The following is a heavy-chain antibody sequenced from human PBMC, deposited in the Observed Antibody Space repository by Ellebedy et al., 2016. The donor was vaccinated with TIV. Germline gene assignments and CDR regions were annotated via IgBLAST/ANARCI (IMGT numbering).Heavy chain of an antibody. CDR2: IIPIFGTA. Sequence: SVKVSCXASGGTFSSYAVSWVRQAPGQGLEWMGGIIPIFGTANYAQKFQGRVTITADESTSTAYMELSSLRSEDTAVYYCARGRYYYDSSGYQSFDYWGQGTLVTVSS. V-gene: IGHV1-69*13. CDR1: GGTFSSYA. D-gene: IGHD3-22*01. J-gene: IGHJ4*02. CDR3: ARGRYYYDSSGYQSFDY.